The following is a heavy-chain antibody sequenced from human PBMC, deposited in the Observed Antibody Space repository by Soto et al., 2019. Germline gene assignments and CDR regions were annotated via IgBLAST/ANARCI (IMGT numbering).Heavy chain of an antibody. V-gene: IGHV4-31*03. CDR2: IYYSGNT. CDR1: GGSISSGGYY. J-gene: IGHJ4*02. CDR3: AGAYSSSSLAFDY. D-gene: IGHD6-6*01. Sequence: SETLSLTCTVSGGSISSGGYYWSWIRQHPGKGLEWIGYIYYSGNTYYHPSLKSRVTISVDTSKNQFSLKLSSVTAADTAVYYCAGAYSSSSLAFDYWGQGTLVNVSS.